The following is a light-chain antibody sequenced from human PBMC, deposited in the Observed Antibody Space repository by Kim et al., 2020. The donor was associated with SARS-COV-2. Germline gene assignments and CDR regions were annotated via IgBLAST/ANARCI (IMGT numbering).Light chain of an antibody. CDR3: QSYDSSLSGPV. CDR2: GNS. Sequence: TVTLSCTGSSSNIGAGYDVHWYQQLPGTAPNLLIYGNSNRPSGVPDRFSGSKSGTSASLAITGLQAEDEADYYCQSYDSSLSGPVFGGGTQLTVL. V-gene: IGLV1-40*01. J-gene: IGLJ2*01. CDR1: SSNIGAGYD.